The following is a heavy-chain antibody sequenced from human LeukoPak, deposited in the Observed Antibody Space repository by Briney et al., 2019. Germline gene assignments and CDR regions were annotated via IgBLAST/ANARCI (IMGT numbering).Heavy chain of an antibody. J-gene: IGHJ4*02. Sequence: GASVKVSCKASGGTFSTYAISWVRQAPGQGLEWMGGIIPIFGTTNHAQKFQDRVTLSADKSTSTAYMELRSLRSDDTAVYYCARHYGSGTYPLDYWGQGTLVTVSS. D-gene: IGHD3-10*01. CDR1: GGTFSTYA. CDR3: ARHYGSGTYPLDY. CDR2: IIPIFGTT. V-gene: IGHV1-69*06.